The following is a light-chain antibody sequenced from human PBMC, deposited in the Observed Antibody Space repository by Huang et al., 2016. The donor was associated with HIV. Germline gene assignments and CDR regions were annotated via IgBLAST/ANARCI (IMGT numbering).Light chain of an antibody. CDR2: AAS. CDR3: QQAVSFPLT. V-gene: IGKV1-12*01. CDR1: QDINRW. Sequence: DIQMTQSPSSVSASVGDRISFTCRASQDINRWLAWYQQKPGKAPKLLIDAASTLQGGVPSRFSARVSGTGFTLTINNLQPEGFATYFCQQAVSFPLTFGGGTKVEIK. J-gene: IGKJ4*01.